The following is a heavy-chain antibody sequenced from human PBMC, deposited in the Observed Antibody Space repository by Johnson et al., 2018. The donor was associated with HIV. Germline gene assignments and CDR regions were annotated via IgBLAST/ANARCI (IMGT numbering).Heavy chain of an antibody. D-gene: IGHD1-26*01. Sequence: EVQLVESGGGLVQPGGSLRLSCAASGFTVSSNYMSWVRQGPGKGLEWVSVINSGGSTYYADSVKGRFTISRDNSKNTLYLQMNSLRAEDTAVYYCAKDRDGWEVLEVDAFDIWGQGTMVTVSS. V-gene: IGHV3-66*01. CDR2: INSGGST. CDR3: AKDRDGWEVLEVDAFDI. CDR1: GFTVSSNY. J-gene: IGHJ3*02.